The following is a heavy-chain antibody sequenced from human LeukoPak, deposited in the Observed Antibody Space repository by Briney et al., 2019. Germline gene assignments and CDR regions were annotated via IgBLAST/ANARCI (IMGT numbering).Heavy chain of an antibody. J-gene: IGHJ6*02. D-gene: IGHD1-26*01. Sequence: PGGSLTLSCSTSGFPFSKYWMHWVRQAPGKGLEWVANMRQDGNEKYYVDSVKDRFTISRDNAKESLYLQMNSLRAEDTAVYYCARYSGSYEVNYYYYYGMDVWGQGTTVTVSS. CDR1: GFPFSKYW. CDR3: ARYSGSYEVNYYYYYGMDV. CDR2: MRQDGNEK. V-gene: IGHV3-7*03.